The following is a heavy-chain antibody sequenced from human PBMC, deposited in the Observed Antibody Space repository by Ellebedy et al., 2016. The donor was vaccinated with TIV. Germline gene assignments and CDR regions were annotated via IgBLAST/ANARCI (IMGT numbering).Heavy chain of an antibody. CDR1: GFTFSSYW. D-gene: IGHD3-9*01. CDR2: INSDGSST. Sequence: GGSLRLSXAASGFTFSSYWMHWVRQAPGKGLVWVSRINSDGSSTSYADSVKGRFTISRDNAKNTLYLQMNSLRVEDTAVYYCAKTETGSPDYWGQGTLVTVSS. J-gene: IGHJ4*02. V-gene: IGHV3-74*01. CDR3: AKTETGSPDY.